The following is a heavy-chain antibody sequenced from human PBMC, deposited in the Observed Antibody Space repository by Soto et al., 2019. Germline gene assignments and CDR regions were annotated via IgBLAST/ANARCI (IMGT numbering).Heavy chain of an antibody. D-gene: IGHD2-21*01. V-gene: IGHV1-2*04. J-gene: IGHJ6*02. CDR1: GYTFTGYY. CDR3: ARDRRGDYGMDV. Sequence: ASVKVSCKASGYTFTGYYMHWVRLAPGQGLEWMGWINPNSGGTNYAQKFQGWVTMTRDTPSSTAYMELSRLRSDDTAVYYCARDRRGDYGMDVWGQGTTVTVSS. CDR2: INPNSGGT.